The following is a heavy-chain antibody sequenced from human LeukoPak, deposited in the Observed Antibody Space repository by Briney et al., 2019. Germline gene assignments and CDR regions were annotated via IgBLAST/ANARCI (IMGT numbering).Heavy chain of an antibody. V-gene: IGHV4-34*12. CDR2: IVHSGNT. J-gene: IGHJ1*01. CDR1: GGSFSGYY. D-gene: IGHD3-22*01. Sequence: SETLSLTCAVYGGSFSGYYWSWIRQPPGKGLEWIGEIVHSGNTKYNPSLKSRVTISVDTSENQFSLKLSSVTAADTAVYYCARVSGNYDSSGYYQGYFQHWGQGTLVTVSS. CDR3: ARVSGNYDSSGYYQGYFQH.